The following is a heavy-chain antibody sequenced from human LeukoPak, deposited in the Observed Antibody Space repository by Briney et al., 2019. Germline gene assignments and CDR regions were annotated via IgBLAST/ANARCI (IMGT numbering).Heavy chain of an antibody. V-gene: IGHV1-2*02. D-gene: IGHD3-10*01. CDR1: GYTFTGYY. CDR3: AREYYYGSGSYYNPEQSFDY. J-gene: IGHJ4*02. CDR2: INPNSGGT. Sequence: ASVKVSCKASGYTFTGYYMHWVRQAPGQGLEWMGWINPNSGGTNYAQKFQGGVTMTRDTSISTAYMELSRLRSDDTAVYYCAREYYYGSGSYYNPEQSFDYWGQGTLVTVSS.